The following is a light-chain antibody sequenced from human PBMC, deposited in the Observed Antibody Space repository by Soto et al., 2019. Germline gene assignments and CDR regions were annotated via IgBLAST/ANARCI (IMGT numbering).Light chain of an antibody. Sequence: DIQMTQAPSSLSDSIGDRVTITCQASQDISNYLNWYQQKPGKAPKLLIYDASNLETGVPSRFSGSGSGTDFTFTISSLQPEDIATYYCQQYDNLPPTWTFGQGTKVDIK. CDR2: DAS. J-gene: IGKJ1*01. CDR1: QDISNY. CDR3: QQYDNLPPTWT. V-gene: IGKV1-33*01.